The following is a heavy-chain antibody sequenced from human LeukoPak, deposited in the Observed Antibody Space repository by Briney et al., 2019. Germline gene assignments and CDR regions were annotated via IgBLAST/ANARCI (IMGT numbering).Heavy chain of an antibody. CDR3: AKGSSYEAQYYYYYMDV. Sequence: GSLRLSCAASGFTFRSQGMHWVRQAPGKGLAWVAIIWYEGTNEYYADSVKGRFTISRDNSKYTLYLQMNSLRAEDTAVYYCAKGSSYEAQYYYYYMDVWGKGTTVTISS. CDR2: IWYEGTNE. CDR1: GFTFRSQG. J-gene: IGHJ6*03. V-gene: IGHV3-30*02. D-gene: IGHD5-12*01.